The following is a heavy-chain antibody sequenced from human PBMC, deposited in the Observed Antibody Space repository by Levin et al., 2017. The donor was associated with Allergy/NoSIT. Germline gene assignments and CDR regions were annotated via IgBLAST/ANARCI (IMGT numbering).Heavy chain of an antibody. CDR1: GFTFSTYW. D-gene: IGHD7-27*01. CDR3: ARDWGGGWNS. Sequence: GGSLRLSCAASGFTFSTYWMSWVRQAPGKGLEWVAHINKDGRDKYYLDSVKGRFTISRDNANAKNSLYLQMNNLRAEDTAVYYCARDWGGGWNSWGQGTLVTVPS. CDR2: INKDGRDK. J-gene: IGHJ4*02. V-gene: IGHV3-7*01.